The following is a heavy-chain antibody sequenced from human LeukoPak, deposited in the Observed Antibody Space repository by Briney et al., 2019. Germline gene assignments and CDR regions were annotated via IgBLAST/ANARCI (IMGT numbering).Heavy chain of an antibody. J-gene: IGHJ4*02. Sequence: GGSLRLSCAASGFTFSSYWMHWVRQAPGKGLVWVSRINSDGSSTSYADSVKGRFTISRDNAKNTLYLQMNSLRAEDTAVYYCARVAVDRRGYYDSSGYSQVLDYWGQGTLVTVSS. CDR2: INSDGSST. CDR3: ARVAVDRRGYYDSSGYSQVLDY. D-gene: IGHD3-22*01. V-gene: IGHV3-74*01. CDR1: GFTFSSYW.